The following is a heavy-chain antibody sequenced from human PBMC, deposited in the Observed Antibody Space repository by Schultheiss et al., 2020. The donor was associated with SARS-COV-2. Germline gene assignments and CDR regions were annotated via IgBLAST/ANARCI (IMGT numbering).Heavy chain of an antibody. CDR1: GGSFSDYY. V-gene: IGHV4-34*01. CDR2: INHSGSI. J-gene: IGHJ4*02. CDR3: ASFSSSWHRFDY. D-gene: IGHD6-13*01. Sequence: SETLSLTCAVYGGSFSDYYWSWIRQPPGKGLEWIWEINHSGSINYNPSLKSRVNKSVDTSKNQFSLKLNSVTAADRAVYYCASFSSSWHRFDYWGQGTLVNVAS.